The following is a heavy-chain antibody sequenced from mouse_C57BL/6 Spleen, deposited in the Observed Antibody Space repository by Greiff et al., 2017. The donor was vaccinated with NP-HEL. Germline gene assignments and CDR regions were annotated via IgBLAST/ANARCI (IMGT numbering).Heavy chain of an antibody. CDR2: INPSTGGT. V-gene: IGHV1-42*01. J-gene: IGHJ4*01. CDR1: GYSFTGYY. Sequence: EVQWVASGPELVKPGASVKISCKASGYSFTGYYMNWVKQSPAKSLQWIGEINPSTGGTTYNQKFKAKATLTVDKSSSTAYMQLKSLTTEDSAVYYFARSRPYYAMDYWGQGTSVTVSS. CDR3: ARSRPYYAMDY.